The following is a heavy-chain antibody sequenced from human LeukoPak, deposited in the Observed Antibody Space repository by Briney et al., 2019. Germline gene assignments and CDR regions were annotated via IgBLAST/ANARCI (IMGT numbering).Heavy chain of an antibody. CDR3: AHKRNWVFVY. D-gene: IGHD7-27*01. V-gene: IGHV2-5*01. Sequence: SGPTLVKPTQTLTLTCTFSGFSHSTNAVGVGWIRQPPGKALEWLALIYWNGDQRYSPSLQSRLSITKDTSKNQVVLTMTNMDPVDTATYYCAHKRNWVFVYWGQGTLVTVSS. CDR1: GFSHSTNAVG. J-gene: IGHJ4*02. CDR2: IYWNGDQ.